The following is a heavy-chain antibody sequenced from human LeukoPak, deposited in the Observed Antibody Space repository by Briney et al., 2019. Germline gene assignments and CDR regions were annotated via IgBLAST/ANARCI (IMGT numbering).Heavy chain of an antibody. CDR1: GGSFSGYY. CDR3: ARGIRGYSSSWYGDY. V-gene: IGHV4-34*01. CDR2: INHSGST. D-gene: IGHD6-13*01. J-gene: IGHJ4*02. Sequence: PSETLSLTCAVYGGSFSGYYWSWIRQPPGKGLEWIGEINHSGSTNYNPSLKSRVTISVDTSKNQFSLKLSSVTAADTAVYYCARGIRGYSSSWYGDYWGQGTLVTVSS.